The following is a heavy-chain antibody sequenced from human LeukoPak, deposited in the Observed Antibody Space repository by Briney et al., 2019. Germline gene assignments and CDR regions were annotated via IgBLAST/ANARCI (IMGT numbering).Heavy chain of an antibody. V-gene: IGHV5-51*01. J-gene: IGHJ4*02. Sequence: GESLKISCKGSGYSFTTYWIGWARQMPGKGLEWMGIIYPGDSDTKYSPSFQGQVTISADKSINTAYLQWTSLRASDAAIYYCVRLSNDWSLDYWGQGTLVTVSS. CDR1: GYSFTTYW. D-gene: IGHD3-9*01. CDR2: IYPGDSDT. CDR3: VRLSNDWSLDY.